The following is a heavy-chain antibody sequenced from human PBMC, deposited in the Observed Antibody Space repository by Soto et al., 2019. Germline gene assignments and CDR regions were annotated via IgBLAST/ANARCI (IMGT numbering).Heavy chain of an antibody. J-gene: IGHJ2*01. CDR2: ISSSSSIM. V-gene: IGHV3-48*01. CDR3: ARVAVAGHYWYFDL. D-gene: IGHD6-19*01. CDR1: GFTFSSYS. Sequence: EVQLVESGGGLVQPGGSLRLSCAASGFTFSSYSMNWVRQAPGKGLEWVSDISSSSSIMYYADSVKGRFTISRDNPKNSLYLQMNSLRAEDTAVYYCARVAVAGHYWYFDLWGRGTLVTVSS.